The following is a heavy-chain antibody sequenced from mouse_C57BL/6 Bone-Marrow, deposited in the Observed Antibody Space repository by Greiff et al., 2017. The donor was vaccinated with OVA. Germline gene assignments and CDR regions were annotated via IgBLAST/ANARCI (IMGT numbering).Heavy chain of an antibody. D-gene: IGHD2-1*01. CDR3: AVYFSLDY. Sequence: VKAGSSVTMSCKTSGYTFTSYGINWVKQRPGQGLEWIGYIYIGNGYTEYNEKFKGKATLTSDTSSSTAYMQLSSLTSEDSAIYFCAVYFSLDYWGQGTTLTVSS. CDR2: IYIGNGYT. J-gene: IGHJ2*01. CDR1: GYTFTSYG. V-gene: IGHV1-58*01.